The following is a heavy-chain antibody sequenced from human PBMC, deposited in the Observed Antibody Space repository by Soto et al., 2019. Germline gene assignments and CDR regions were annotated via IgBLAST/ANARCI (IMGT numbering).Heavy chain of an antibody. V-gene: IGHV3-23*01. CDR3: AKVKGVRGGAPNDAFDI. D-gene: IGHD1-1*01. J-gene: IGHJ3*02. CDR2: ISGSGGST. CDR1: GFTFSSYA. Sequence: GGSLRLSCAASGFTFSSYAMSWVRQAPGKGLEWVSAISGSGGSTYYADSVKGRFTISRDNSKNTLYLQMNSLRAEDTAVYYCAKVKGVRGGAPNDAFDIWGQGTMVTVSS.